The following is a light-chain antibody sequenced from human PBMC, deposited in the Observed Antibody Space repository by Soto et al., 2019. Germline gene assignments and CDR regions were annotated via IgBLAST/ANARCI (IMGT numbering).Light chain of an antibody. Sequence: ENVLTQSPATLSLSPGERATLSCRASQSVSSNLAWYQQKPGQAPRLLIFDASNRATGIPVRFSGSGSGTDFTLTISSLQPEDFAVYYCHQRSNWPPTFGGGTKLDIK. CDR3: HQRSNWPPT. J-gene: IGKJ4*01. CDR2: DAS. V-gene: IGKV3-11*01. CDR1: QSVSSN.